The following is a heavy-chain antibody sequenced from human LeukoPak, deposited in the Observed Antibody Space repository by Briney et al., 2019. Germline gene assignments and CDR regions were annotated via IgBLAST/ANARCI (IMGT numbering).Heavy chain of an antibody. J-gene: IGHJ4*02. CDR3: AKGVGVYSNYINYFDY. CDR2: ISGSGGST. D-gene: IGHD4-11*01. CDR1: GFTFSSYG. V-gene: IGHV3-23*01. Sequence: GGSLRLSCAASGFTFSSYGMSWVRQAPGKGLEWVSAISGSGGSTYYADSVKGRFTISRDNSKNTLYLQMNSLRAEDTAVYYCAKGVGVYSNYINYFDYWGQGTLVTVSS.